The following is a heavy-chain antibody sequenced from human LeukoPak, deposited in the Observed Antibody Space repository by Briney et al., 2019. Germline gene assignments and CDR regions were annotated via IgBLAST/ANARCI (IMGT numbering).Heavy chain of an antibody. J-gene: IGHJ5*02. CDR1: GFTFSSYA. Sequence: PGGSLRLSCAASGFTFSSYAMSWVRQAPGKGLEWVSAISGSGGSTYYADSVKGRFTISRDNSKNTLYLQMNSLRAEDTAVYYCAKGLYYYDSSGYYPSYNWFDPWGQGTLSPSPQ. V-gene: IGHV3-23*01. CDR2: ISGSGGST. D-gene: IGHD3-22*01. CDR3: AKGLYYYDSSGYYPSYNWFDP.